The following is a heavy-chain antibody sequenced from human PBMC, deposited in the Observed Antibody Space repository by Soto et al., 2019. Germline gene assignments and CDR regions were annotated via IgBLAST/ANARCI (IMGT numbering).Heavy chain of an antibody. CDR2: IHDSGSA. CDR1: GGSIRSDSYY. Sequence: SETLSLTCTVSGGSIRSDSYYWGWIRQPPGKGLEWIGSIHDSGSAYYNASLKSRLTMSIGTSKTHLSLKLTSVNAADTAVYYWARHGNWKYGYHIDVWGKGTTVTVS. D-gene: IGHD1-7*01. J-gene: IGHJ6*03. CDR3: ARHGNWKYGYHIDV. V-gene: IGHV4-39*01.